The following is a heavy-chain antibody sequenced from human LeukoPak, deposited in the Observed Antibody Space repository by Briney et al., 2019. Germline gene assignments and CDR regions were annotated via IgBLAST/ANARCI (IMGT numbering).Heavy chain of an antibody. Sequence: EESLKISCKGSGYSFTSYWISWVRQMPGKGLEWMGRIDPSDSYTNYSPSFQGHVTISADKSISTAYLQWSSLKASDTAMYYCARHRGVYSNYLSNWGQGTLVTVSS. J-gene: IGHJ4*02. V-gene: IGHV5-10-1*01. CDR3: ARHRGVYSNYLSN. D-gene: IGHD4-4*01. CDR1: GYSFTSYW. CDR2: IDPSDSYT.